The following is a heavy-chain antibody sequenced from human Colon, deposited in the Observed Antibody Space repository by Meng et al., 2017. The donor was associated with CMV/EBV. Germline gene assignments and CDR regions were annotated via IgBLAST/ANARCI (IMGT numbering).Heavy chain of an antibody. V-gene: IGHV1-46*01. CDR2: INPSGGST. Sequence: ASVKVSCKASGYTFTSYYMHWVRQAPGQGLEWMGIINPSGGSTSYAQKFQGRVTMTRDTSTSTVYMELSSLRSEDTAVYYCARDQRILRSSSWYYYYSMDVWGQGTTVTVSS. D-gene: IGHD6-6*01. CDR1: GYTFTSYY. J-gene: IGHJ6*02. CDR3: ARDQRILRSSSWYYYYSMDV.